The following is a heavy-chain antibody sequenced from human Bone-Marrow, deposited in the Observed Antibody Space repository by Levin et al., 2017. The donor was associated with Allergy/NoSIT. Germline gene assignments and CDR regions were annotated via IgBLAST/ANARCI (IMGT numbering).Heavy chain of an antibody. CDR2: INHSGST. V-gene: IGHV4-34*01. CDR1: GGSFSGYY. D-gene: IGHD3-9*01. Sequence: SQTLSLTCAVYGGSFSGYYWSWIRQPPGKGLEWIGEINHSGSTNYNPSLKSRVTISVDTSKNQFSLKLSSVTAADTAVDYGAIDSMLTGYSQFDYWGQGTLVTVSS. J-gene: IGHJ4*02. CDR3: AIDSMLTGYSQFDY.